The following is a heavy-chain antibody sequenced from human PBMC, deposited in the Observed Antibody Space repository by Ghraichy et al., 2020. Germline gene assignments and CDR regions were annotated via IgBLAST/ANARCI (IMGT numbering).Heavy chain of an antibody. D-gene: IGHD1-26*01. J-gene: IGHJ6*02. CDR3: ARDRGNGSPVYGMDV. CDR2: ISAYNGDT. V-gene: IGHV1-18*01. Sequence: ASVKVSCKAGGENFSTPGTSWERESPGQGLEWMGWISAYNGDTHFAQKFQDRVTMTTDTSTTTAYMLLRSLRSDDTALYYCARDRGNGSPVYGMDVWGQAPTVTVSS. CDR1: GENFSTPG.